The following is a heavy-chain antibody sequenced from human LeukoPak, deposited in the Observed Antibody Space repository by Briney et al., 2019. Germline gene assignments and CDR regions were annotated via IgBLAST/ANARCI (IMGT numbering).Heavy chain of an antibody. J-gene: IGHJ4*02. Sequence: GGSLRLSCAASGFTASSNYMSWVRQAPGKGLEWVSVIYSGGSTYYADSVKGRFTISRDNSKNTLYLQMNSLRAEDTAVYYCARGYSGYDYWGQGTLVTVSS. V-gene: IGHV3-53*01. CDR1: GFTASSNY. D-gene: IGHD5-12*01. CDR2: IYSGGST. CDR3: ARGYSGYDY.